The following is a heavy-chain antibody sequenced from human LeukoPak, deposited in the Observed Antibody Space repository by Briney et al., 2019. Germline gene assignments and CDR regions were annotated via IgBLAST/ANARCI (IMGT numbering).Heavy chain of an antibody. CDR1: GFTFSGHW. Sequence: GGSLRLSCAASGFTFSGHWMSWVRQAPGKGLEWVGNIKPDGSEKYYVDSLKGRFIISRDNAKNSLYLQMNSLRAEDVAVYYCAKYFYDGSGTHYFDYWGQGTPVTVSS. CDR3: AKYFYDGSGTHYFDY. V-gene: IGHV3-7*01. D-gene: IGHD3-22*01. CDR2: IKPDGSEK. J-gene: IGHJ4*02.